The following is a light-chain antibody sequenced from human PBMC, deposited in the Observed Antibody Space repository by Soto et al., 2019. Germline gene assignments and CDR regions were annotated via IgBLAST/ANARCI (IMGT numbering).Light chain of an antibody. CDR3: QQYNTYSPPWT. J-gene: IGKJ1*01. CDR1: QSINNW. CDR2: DAS. V-gene: IGKV1-5*01. Sequence: DIQMTQSPSTLSASIGDRVTITCRASQSINNWLAWYQHKPGKAPNLLIYDASSLEGGVPSRFSGSGSGTEFTLTISSLQRDDFATYYCQQYNTYSPPWTFGQGTKVDIK.